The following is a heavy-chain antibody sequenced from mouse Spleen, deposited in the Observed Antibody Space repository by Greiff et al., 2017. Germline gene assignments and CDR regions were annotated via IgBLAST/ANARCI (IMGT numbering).Heavy chain of an antibody. Sequence: EVMLVESGGGLVKPGGSLKLSCAASGFTFSSYAMSWVRQTPEKRLEWVATISDGGSYTYYPDNVKGRFTISRDNAKNNLYLQMSHLKSEDTAMYYCARDPTVVATGAMDYWGQGTSVTVSS. CDR3: ARDPTVVATGAMDY. D-gene: IGHD1-1*01. J-gene: IGHJ4*01. V-gene: IGHV5-4*01. CDR1: GFTFSSYA. CDR2: ISDGGSYT.